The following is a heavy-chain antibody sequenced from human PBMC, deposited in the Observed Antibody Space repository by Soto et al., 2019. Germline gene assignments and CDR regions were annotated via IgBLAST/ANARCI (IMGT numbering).Heavy chain of an antibody. CDR3: AKALALPYDYYGMDV. V-gene: IGHV3-23*01. J-gene: IGHJ6*04. Sequence: EVQLLESGGGLVQPGGSLRLSCAASGFTFSSYAMSWVRQAPGKGLEWVSAISGSGGSTYYADSVTGRFTISRDNSKNTLYLQMNSLRAEDTAVYYCAKALALPYDYYGMDVWGKGTTVTVSS. CDR1: GFTFSSYA. CDR2: ISGSGGST.